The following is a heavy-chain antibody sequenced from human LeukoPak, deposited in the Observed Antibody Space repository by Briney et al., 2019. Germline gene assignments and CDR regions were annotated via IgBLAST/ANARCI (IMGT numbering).Heavy chain of an antibody. J-gene: IGHJ4*02. V-gene: IGHV1-24*01. CDR3: ASATVVVSSFDY. D-gene: IGHD3-22*01. Sequence: ASVKVSCKVSGYTLTELSMHWVRQAPGKGLEWMGGFDPEDGETVYAQKFQGRVTMTEDTSTDTAYMELSSLRSEDTAVYYCASATVVVSSFDYWGQGTLVTVSS. CDR2: FDPEDGET. CDR1: GYTLTELS.